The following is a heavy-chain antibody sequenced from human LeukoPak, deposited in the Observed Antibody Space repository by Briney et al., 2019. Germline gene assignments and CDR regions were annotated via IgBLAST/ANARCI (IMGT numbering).Heavy chain of an antibody. CDR3: ARSPHILTGEKFDY. V-gene: IGHV1-18*01. Sequence: GASVKVSCKASGYKFTNYGISWVRQAPGQGLEWMGWISPYNGNTIYAQKLQGRVSMTRDTSISTGYMQLSRLRSDDTAVYYCARSPHILTGEKFDYWGQGTLLTVSS. J-gene: IGHJ4*02. CDR1: GYKFTNYG. D-gene: IGHD3-9*01. CDR2: ISPYNGNT.